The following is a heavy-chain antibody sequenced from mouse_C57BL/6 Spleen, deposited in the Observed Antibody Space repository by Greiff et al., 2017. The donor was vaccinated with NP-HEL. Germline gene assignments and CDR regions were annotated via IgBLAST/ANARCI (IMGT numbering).Heavy chain of an antibody. Sequence: QVQLKQSGAELMKPGASVKLSCKATGYTFTGYWIEWVKQRPGHGLEWIGEILPGSGSTNYNEKFKGKATFTADTSSNTAYMQLSSLTTEDSAIYYCARKLGRDYYGSRYWYFDVWGTGTTVTVSS. V-gene: IGHV1-9*01. CDR2: ILPGSGST. D-gene: IGHD1-1*01. CDR1: GYTFTGYW. CDR3: ARKLGRDYYGSRYWYFDV. J-gene: IGHJ1*03.